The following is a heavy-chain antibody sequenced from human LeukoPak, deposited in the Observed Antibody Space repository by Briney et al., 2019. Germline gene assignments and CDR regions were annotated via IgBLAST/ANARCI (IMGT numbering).Heavy chain of an antibody. Sequence: GASVKASCKASGYTFTSYDINWVRQATGQGLEWMGWMNPNSGNTGYAQKFQGRVTMTRNTSISTAYMELSSLRSEDTAVYYCARGFRYFDWGYYYYGMDVWGQGTTVTVSS. V-gene: IGHV1-8*01. CDR2: MNPNSGNT. CDR3: ARGFRYFDWGYYYYGMDV. D-gene: IGHD3-9*01. CDR1: GYTFTSYD. J-gene: IGHJ6*02.